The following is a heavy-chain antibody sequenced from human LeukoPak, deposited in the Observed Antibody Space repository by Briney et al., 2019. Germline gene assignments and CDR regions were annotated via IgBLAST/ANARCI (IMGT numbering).Heavy chain of an antibody. CDR3: ARVLYYYYYMDV. CDR1: GGSISSNNYY. V-gene: IGHV4-39*07. D-gene: IGHD2/OR15-2a*01. Sequence: KTSETLSLTCTVSGGSISSNNYYWGWIRQPPGKGLEWIGNIYYSGSTYYNPSLKSRVTMSVDTSKNQFSLNLNSVTAADTAVFYCARVLYYYYYMDVWGKGTTVTVSS. J-gene: IGHJ6*03. CDR2: IYYSGST.